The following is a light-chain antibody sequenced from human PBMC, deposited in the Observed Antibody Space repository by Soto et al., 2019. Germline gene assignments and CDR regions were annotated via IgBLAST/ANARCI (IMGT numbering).Light chain of an antibody. J-gene: IGKJ1*01. Sequence: EIVLTQSPATLSVSPGERVTLSRRASQSVDINLAWYQQKPGQAPRLLIYGASTRATDMSGTFSGRGSGTEFTLTISNVRPEDFAVYYCQQYGSSGTLGQGTKVDIK. CDR1: QSVDIN. V-gene: IGKV3-15*01. CDR2: GAS. CDR3: QQYGSSGT.